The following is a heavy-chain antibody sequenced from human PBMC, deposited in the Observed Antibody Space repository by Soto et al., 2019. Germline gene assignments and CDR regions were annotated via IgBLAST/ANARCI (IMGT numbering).Heavy chain of an antibody. D-gene: IGHD6-19*01. CDR1: GFTFSGSA. V-gene: IGHV3-73*01. Sequence: EVQLVESGGGLVQPGGSLKLSCAASGFTFSGSAMHWVRQASGKGLEWVGRIRSKANSYATAYAASVKGRFTISRDDSKNTAYLQMNSLKTEDTAVYYCTRRMVAVAETAWGQGTLATVSS. CDR3: TRRMVAVAETA. CDR2: IRSKANSYAT. J-gene: IGHJ5*02.